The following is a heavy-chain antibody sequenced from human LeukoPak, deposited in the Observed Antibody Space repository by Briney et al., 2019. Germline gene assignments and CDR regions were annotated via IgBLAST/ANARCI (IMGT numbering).Heavy chain of an antibody. J-gene: IGHJ4*02. Sequence: EASVTVSCKASGYTFTGYYMHWVRQAPGQGLEWMGWINPNSGGTNYAQKFQGRVTMTRDTSISTAYMELSRLRSDDTAVYYCARGSSVAGTEVAYWGQGTLVTVSS. CDR3: ARGSSVAGTEVAY. V-gene: IGHV1-2*02. CDR1: GYTFTGYY. CDR2: INPNSGGT. D-gene: IGHD6-19*01.